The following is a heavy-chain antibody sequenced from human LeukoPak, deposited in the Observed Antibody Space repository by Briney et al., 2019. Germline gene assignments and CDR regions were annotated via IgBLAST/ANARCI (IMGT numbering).Heavy chain of an antibody. CDR2: ISYDGSNK. CDR1: GFTFSSYA. CDR3: ARDLGV. J-gene: IGHJ4*02. Sequence: GGSLRLSCAASGFTFSSYAMHWVRQAPGKGLEWVAVISYDGSNKYYADSVKGRFTISRDNSKNTPYLQMNSLRAEDTAVYYCARDLGVWGQGTLVTVSS. D-gene: IGHD3-10*01. V-gene: IGHV3-30-3*01.